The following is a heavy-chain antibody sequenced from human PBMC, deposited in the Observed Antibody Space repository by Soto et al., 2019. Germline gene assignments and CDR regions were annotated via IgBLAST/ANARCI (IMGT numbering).Heavy chain of an antibody. Sequence: PGGSLRLSCAASGFTFSSYSMNWVRQAPGKGLEWVSYISSSSSTIYYADSVKGRFTISRDNAKNSLYLQMNSLTAADTAVYYCARHYCSGGSCRSYFDYWGQGTLVTVSS. D-gene: IGHD2-15*01. V-gene: IGHV3-48*01. CDR3: ARHYCSGGSCRSYFDY. J-gene: IGHJ4*02. CDR1: GFTFSSYS. CDR2: ISSSSSTI.